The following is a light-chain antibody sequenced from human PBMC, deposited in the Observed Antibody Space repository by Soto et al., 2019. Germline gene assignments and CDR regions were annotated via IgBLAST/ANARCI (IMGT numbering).Light chain of an antibody. J-gene: IGKJ1*01. V-gene: IGKV3-15*01. Sequence: EIVMTQSPATLSVSPGERATLSCGASQVVRDYLAWYQQKPGQAPRLLIHGASTRAPGIPARFSGGGSGTDFTLTISSLQSEDFAVYYCQQYDTWPPTFGQGTKVDIK. CDR1: QVVRDY. CDR3: QQYDTWPPT. CDR2: GAS.